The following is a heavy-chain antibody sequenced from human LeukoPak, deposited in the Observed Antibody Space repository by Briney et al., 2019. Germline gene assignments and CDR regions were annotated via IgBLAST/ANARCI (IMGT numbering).Heavy chain of an antibody. Sequence: GGSLRLSCAASGFTFSSYSMNWVRQAPGKGLEWISYISSSSSAIYYADSVKGRFTISRDNAKNSLYLQMNSLRDEDTAVYYCVRDRFYSFDYWGQGTLVTVSS. V-gene: IGHV3-48*02. J-gene: IGHJ4*02. CDR1: GFTFSSYS. CDR3: VRDRFYSFDY. CDR2: ISSSSSAI.